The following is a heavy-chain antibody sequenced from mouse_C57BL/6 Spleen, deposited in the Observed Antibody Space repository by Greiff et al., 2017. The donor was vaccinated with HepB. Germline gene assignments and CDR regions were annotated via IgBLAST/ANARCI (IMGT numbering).Heavy chain of an antibody. Sequence: VKVVESGPGLVAPSQSLSITCTVSGFSLTSYAISWVRQPPGKGLEWLGVIWTGGGTNYNSALKSRLSISKDNSKSQVFLKMNSLQTDDTARYYCAREGYYYGSRAMDYWGQGTSVTVSS. CDR3: AREGYYYGSRAMDY. J-gene: IGHJ4*01. D-gene: IGHD1-1*01. CDR1: GFSLTSYA. CDR2: IWTGGGT. V-gene: IGHV2-9-1*01.